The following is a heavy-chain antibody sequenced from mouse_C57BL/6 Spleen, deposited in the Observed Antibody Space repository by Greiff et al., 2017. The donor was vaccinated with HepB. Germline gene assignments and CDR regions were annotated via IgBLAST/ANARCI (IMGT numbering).Heavy chain of an antibody. CDR2: INPNNGGT. Sequence: VQLQQSGPELVKPGASVKISCKASGYTFTDYYMNWVKQSHGKSLEWIGDINPNNGGTSYNQKFKGKATLTVDKSSSTAYMELRSLTSEDSAVYYCASIGIGGSSYGFAYWGQGTLVTVSA. CDR3: ASIGIGGSSYGFAY. J-gene: IGHJ3*01. CDR1: GYTFTDYY. D-gene: IGHD1-1*01. V-gene: IGHV1-26*01.